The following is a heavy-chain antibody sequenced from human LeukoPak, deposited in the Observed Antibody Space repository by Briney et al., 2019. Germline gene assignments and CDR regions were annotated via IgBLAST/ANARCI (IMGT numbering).Heavy chain of an antibody. J-gene: IGHJ4*02. V-gene: IGHV4-61*02. D-gene: IGHD3-10*01. CDR1: GGSISSGSYY. CDR3: ARERITMVRGVIIRPFDY. CDR2: IYTSGST. Sequence: PSETLSLTCTVSGGSISSGSYYWSWIRQPAGKGLEWIGRIYTSGSTNYNPSLKSRVTISVDTSKNQFSLKLSSVTAADTAVYYCARERITMVRGVIIRPFDYWGQGTLVTVSS.